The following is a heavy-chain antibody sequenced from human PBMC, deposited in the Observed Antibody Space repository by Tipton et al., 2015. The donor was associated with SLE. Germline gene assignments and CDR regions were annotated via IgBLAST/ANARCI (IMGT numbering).Heavy chain of an antibody. CDR1: GFSISSGYY. D-gene: IGHD5-18*01. CDR3: ARWLRKYYFDY. Sequence: TLSLTCTVSGFSISSGYYWGWIRQPPGKGLEWIGSIYHSGNTYYNPSLKSRVTISVDTSKNQFSLKLSSVTAADTAVYYCARWLRKYYFDYWGQGTLVTVSS. V-gene: IGHV4-38-2*02. CDR2: IYHSGNT. J-gene: IGHJ4*02.